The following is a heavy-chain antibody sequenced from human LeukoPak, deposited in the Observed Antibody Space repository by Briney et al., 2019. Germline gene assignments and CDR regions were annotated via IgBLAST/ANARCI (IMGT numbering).Heavy chain of an antibody. V-gene: IGHV1-46*01. CDR1: GYTFTSYY. D-gene: IGHD3-22*01. CDR3: ARDRVNYYDSSGYDY. Sequence: GASVKVSCKASGYTFTSYYMHWVRQAPGQGLEWMGIINPSGGSTSYAQKFQGRVTITRDTSASTAYMELSSLRSEDTAVYYCARDRVNYYDSSGYDYWGQGTLVTVSS. CDR2: INPSGGST. J-gene: IGHJ4*02.